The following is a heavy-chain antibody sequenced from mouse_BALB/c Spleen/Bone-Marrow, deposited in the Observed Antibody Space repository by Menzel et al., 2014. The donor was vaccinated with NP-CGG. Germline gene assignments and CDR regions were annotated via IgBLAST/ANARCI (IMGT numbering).Heavy chain of an antibody. D-gene: IGHD3-3*01. V-gene: IGHV1-69*02. CDR3: TRGLGAMDY. Sequence: VQFQESGAELVRPGASVKLSCKASGYTFTSYWINWVKQRPGQGLEWIGNIYPSDSYTNYNQKFKDKATLTVDKSSSTAYMQLSSPTSEDSAVYYCTRGLGAMDYWGQGTSVTVSS. CDR2: IYPSDSYT. CDR1: GYTFTSYW. J-gene: IGHJ4*01.